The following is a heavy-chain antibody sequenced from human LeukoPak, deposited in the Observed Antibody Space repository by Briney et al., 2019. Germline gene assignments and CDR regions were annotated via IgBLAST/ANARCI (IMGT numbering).Heavy chain of an antibody. CDR3: ARRLTQYDCFDP. Sequence: SQTLSLTCAISGDSVSSNSAAWHWIRQSPSRGLEWLGRTYYRSKWYNDYAISAKSRITINPDTSKNQFSLHLNSVTPEDTAVYYCARRLTQYDCFDPWGQGILVTVSS. CDR1: GDSVSSNSAA. CDR2: TYYRSKWYN. D-gene: IGHD2-2*01. J-gene: IGHJ5*02. V-gene: IGHV6-1*01.